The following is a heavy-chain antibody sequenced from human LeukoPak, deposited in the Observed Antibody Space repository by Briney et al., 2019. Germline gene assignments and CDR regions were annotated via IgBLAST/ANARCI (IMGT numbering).Heavy chain of an antibody. Sequence: ASVKVSCKAPGYTLTSYGISWVRQAPGQGLEWMGWISAYNGNTNYAQKLQGRVTMTTDTSTSTAYMELRSLRSDDKAVYYCAKWGQDIVVVPAAPAYYYYYMDVWGKGTTVTVSS. J-gene: IGHJ6*03. CDR2: ISAYNGNT. V-gene: IGHV1-18*01. D-gene: IGHD2-2*01. CDR3: AKWGQDIVVVPAAPAYYYYYMDV. CDR1: GYTLTSYG.